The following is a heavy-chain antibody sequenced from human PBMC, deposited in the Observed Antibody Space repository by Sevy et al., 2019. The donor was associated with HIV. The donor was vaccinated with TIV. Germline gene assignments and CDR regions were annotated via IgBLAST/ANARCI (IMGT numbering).Heavy chain of an antibody. CDR3: ARDGYSSGWTGFDY. Sequence: GGSLRLSCAASGFTFSSYEMNWVRRAPGKGLEWVSYISNSGTTISYSDSVKGRFTISRDNARNSLYLQMNSLRAEDTAVYYCARDGYSSGWTGFDYWGQGTLVTVSS. V-gene: IGHV3-48*03. CDR1: GFTFSSYE. J-gene: IGHJ4*02. CDR2: ISNSGTTI. D-gene: IGHD6-19*01.